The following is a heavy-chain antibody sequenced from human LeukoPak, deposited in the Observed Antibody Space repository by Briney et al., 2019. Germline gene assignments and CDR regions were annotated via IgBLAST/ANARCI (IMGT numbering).Heavy chain of an antibody. CDR2: ISSSSDYI. CDR1: GFTFSSYT. J-gene: IGHJ4*02. V-gene: IGHV3-21*01. CDR3: AREGYSAHFDY. Sequence: PGGSLRLSCAASGFTFSSYTITWVRQAPGKGLEWVSSISSSSDYIYYADSVEGRFTISRDSAKNSLYLQMNSLRAEDTAVYYCAREGYSAHFDYWGQGTLVTVSS. D-gene: IGHD4-11*01.